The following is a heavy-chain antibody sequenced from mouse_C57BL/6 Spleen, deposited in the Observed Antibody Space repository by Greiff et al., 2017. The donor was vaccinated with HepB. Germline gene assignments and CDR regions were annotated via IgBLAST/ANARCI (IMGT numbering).Heavy chain of an antibody. D-gene: IGHD2-2*01. V-gene: IGHV1-82*01. J-gene: IGHJ2*01. Sequence: VQLQQSGPELVKPGASVKISCKASGYAFSSSWMNWVKQRPGKGLEWIGRIYPGDGDTKYNGKFKGKATLTADKSSSTSYMQLSSRTSEDSAVYYGAREGLRRFDSWGPGTTLTVSS. CDR3: AREGLRRFDS. CDR2: IYPGDGDT. CDR1: GYAFSSSW.